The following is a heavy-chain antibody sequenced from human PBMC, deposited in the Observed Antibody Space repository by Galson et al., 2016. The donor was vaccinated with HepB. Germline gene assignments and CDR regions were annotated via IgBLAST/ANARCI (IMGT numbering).Heavy chain of an antibody. CDR2: ITGSGATT. V-gene: IGHV3-23*01. CDR1: GFSFSTSG. D-gene: IGHD3-16*01. J-gene: IGHJ4*02. CDR3: GKHGGFDY. Sequence: SLRLSCAASGFSFSTSGMSWVRQTPGRGLEWVSGITGSGATTHYADSVKGRFTISRDNSKNTLYLYMNSLRAGDTAVYYCGKHGGFDYWGQGALLTVSS.